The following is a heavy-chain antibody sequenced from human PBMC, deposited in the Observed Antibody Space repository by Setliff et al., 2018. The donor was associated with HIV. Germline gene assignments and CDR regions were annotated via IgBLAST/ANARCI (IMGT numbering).Heavy chain of an antibody. Sequence: GGSLRLSCAASGLTFSSYAMYWVRQAPGKGLEWVAAISYDGTNQYYADSVKGRFTISRDNSENTLYLQMNSLRAEDTAVYYCARSFRRMDVWGQGTTVTVSS. D-gene: IGHD3-16*01. CDR2: ISYDGTNQ. J-gene: IGHJ6*02. V-gene: IGHV3-30-3*01. CDR3: ARSFRRMDV. CDR1: GLTFSSYA.